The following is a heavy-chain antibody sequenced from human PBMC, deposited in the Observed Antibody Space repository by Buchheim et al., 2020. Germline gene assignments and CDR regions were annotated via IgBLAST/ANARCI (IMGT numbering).Heavy chain of an antibody. D-gene: IGHD6-19*01. J-gene: IGHJ6*02. CDR1: GFTFSDYG. Sequence: QVQLVESGGGVVQPGRSLRLSCAASGFTFSDYGMHWVRQAPGKGLEWVAVIWYDGSRKYSADSVKGRFTISRDNSKKTLFLQMISLRADDTAVYYCARAAQQWRVPGYGMDVWGQGTT. V-gene: IGHV3-33*01. CDR2: IWYDGSRK. CDR3: ARAAQQWRVPGYGMDV.